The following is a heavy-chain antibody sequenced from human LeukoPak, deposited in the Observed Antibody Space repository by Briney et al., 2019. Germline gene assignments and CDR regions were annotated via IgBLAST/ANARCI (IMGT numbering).Heavy chain of an antibody. D-gene: IGHD4-23*01. CDR2: ISGSGGST. Sequence: PARSLRLSCAASGFTFSSYAMSWVRQAPGKGLEWVSAISGSGGSTYYGDSVKGRFTSSRDNSKNTLYLRMNSLKPEDTALYYCARRAGGYSHPYVYWGQGTLVTVSS. J-gene: IGHJ4*02. CDR3: ARRAGGYSHPYVY. V-gene: IGHV3-23*01. CDR1: GFTFSSYA.